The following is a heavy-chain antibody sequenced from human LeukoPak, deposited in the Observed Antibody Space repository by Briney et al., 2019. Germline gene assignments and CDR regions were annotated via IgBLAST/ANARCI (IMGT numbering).Heavy chain of an antibody. CDR2: INPSGGST. J-gene: IGHJ4*02. V-gene: IGHV1-46*01. CDR1: GYTFTSYY. D-gene: IGHD1-1*01. CDR3: ARVGSWNGFDY. Sequence: GASVKVSSKASGYTFTSYYMHWVRQAPGQGLEWMGIINPSGGSTSYAQKFQGRVTMTGDMSTSTVYMELSSLRSEDTAVYYCARVGSWNGFDYWGQGTLVTVSS.